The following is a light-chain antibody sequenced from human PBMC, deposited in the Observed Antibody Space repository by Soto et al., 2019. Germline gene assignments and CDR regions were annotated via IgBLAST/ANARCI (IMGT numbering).Light chain of an antibody. CDR3: QPYNNWPLT. CDR2: DTS. Sequence: ELVMTQSPATPSVSPGERATLSCKASQSLNSNYLAWHQQKPGQAPRLLIYDTSTRATGVPTRFSGSRSGAEFTLTINSLQSEDFAVYYCQPYNNWPLTFGRGTKVDIK. CDR1: QSLNSN. V-gene: IGKV3-15*01. J-gene: IGKJ4*01.